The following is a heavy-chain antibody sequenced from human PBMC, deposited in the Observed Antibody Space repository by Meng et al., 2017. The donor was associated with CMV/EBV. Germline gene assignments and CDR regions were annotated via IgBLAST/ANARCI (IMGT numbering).Heavy chain of an antibody. CDR3: ARDKGGFINWYFHNILAIDY. D-gene: IGHD1-7*01. V-gene: IGHV1-18*01. Sequence: FSNFGISWARQAPGQGLEWMGWISAQKGNTKYAQKVQGRVTMTTDTSTSTAYMEVRSLRSDDTAVYYCARDKGGFINWYFHNILAIDYWGQGTLVTVSS. CDR2: ISAQKGNT. J-gene: IGHJ4*02. CDR1: FSNFG.